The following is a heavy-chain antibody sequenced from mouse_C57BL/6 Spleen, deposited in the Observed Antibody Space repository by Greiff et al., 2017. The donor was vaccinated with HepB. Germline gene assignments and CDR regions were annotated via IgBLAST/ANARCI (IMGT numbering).Heavy chain of an antibody. D-gene: IGHD1-1*01. CDR2: IYPRSGNT. J-gene: IGHJ3*01. CDR1: GYTFTSYG. CDR3: AREGVTTVEAWFAY. V-gene: IGHV1-81*01. Sequence: QVQLQQSGAELARPGASVKLSCKASGYTFTSYGISWVKQSTEQGLEWIGEIYPRSGNTYYNEKFKGKATLTADKSSSTAYMELRSLTSEDSAVYFCAREGVTTVEAWFAYWGQGTLVTVSA.